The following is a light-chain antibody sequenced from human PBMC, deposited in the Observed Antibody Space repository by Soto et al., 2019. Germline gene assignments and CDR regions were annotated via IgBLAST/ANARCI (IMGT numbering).Light chain of an antibody. CDR1: RGIYTH. J-gene: IGKJ1*01. CDR2: AAS. Sequence: DIQMTQSPSSLSASVGDRVTITCRASRGIYTHLAWYQQKPGNAPKLLIYAASTLQSGVPSRFTASGSGTDFILTISALQSEDVGTYFCKTYDNAPWKFGPGTKVDIK. CDR3: KTYDNAPWK. V-gene: IGKV1-27*01.